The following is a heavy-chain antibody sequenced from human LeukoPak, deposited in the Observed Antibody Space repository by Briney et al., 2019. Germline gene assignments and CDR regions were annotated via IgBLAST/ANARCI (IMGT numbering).Heavy chain of an antibody. J-gene: IGHJ4*02. Sequence: GGSLRLSCAVSGFTLTTFAITCVRQAPRNWMEWVSVISGSGGTTYYADSVKGRFTLSRDNSKNTLYLQMNSLRAEDTAVYYCAKSIGGVVVVAADYWGQGTLVTVSS. CDR3: AKSIGGVVVVAADY. CDR1: GFTLTTFA. V-gene: IGHV3-23*01. D-gene: IGHD2-15*01. CDR2: ISGSGGTT.